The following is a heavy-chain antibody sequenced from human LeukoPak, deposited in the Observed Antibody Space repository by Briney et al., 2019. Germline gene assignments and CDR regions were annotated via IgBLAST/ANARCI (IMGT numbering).Heavy chain of an antibody. CDR2: IYYSGST. J-gene: IGHJ4*02. CDR3: ARSLYSSSGGTYLDY. Sequence: SETLSLTCTVSGGSISSSSYYWGWIRQPPGKGLEWIGNIYYSGSTYYNPSLKSRVTISVDTSKNQFSLKLSSVTAADTAVYWCARSLYSSSGGTYLDYWGQGTLVTVSS. V-gene: IGHV4-39*01. CDR1: GGSISSSSYY. D-gene: IGHD6-19*01.